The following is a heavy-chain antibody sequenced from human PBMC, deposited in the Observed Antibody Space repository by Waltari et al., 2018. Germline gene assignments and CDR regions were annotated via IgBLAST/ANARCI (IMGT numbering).Heavy chain of an antibody. CDR2: IDPNDSSN. CDR3: ARRDYSGYDETFDH. D-gene: IGHD5-12*01. J-gene: IGHJ4*02. CDR1: GYSFTDYW. V-gene: IGHV5-10-1*03. Sequence: DVQLVQSGTEVKKPGESLTISCKGSGYSFTDYWIIWVRHKPGKGLEWRGRIDPNDSSNNDSPSFQGHVTMSTDKSTKTAYLQWSSLQASDTAIYYCARRDYSGYDETFDHWGQGTQVTVSS.